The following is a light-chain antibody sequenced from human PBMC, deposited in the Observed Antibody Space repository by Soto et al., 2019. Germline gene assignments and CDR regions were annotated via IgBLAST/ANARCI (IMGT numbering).Light chain of an antibody. V-gene: IGKV3-20*01. J-gene: IGKJ2*01. Sequence: EIVLTQSPGTLSLSPGERGTLSCRASQSVSNNYLAWYQRKPGQAPRLLIYGASSRATGITDRFSGSGSGTDFTLTISRLEPEDFAVYYCQQYGGSPLYTFGQGTKLEIK. CDR2: GAS. CDR1: QSVSNNY. CDR3: QQYGGSPLYT.